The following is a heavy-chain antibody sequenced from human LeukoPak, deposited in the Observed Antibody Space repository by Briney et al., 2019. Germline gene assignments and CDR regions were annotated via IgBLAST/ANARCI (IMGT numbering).Heavy chain of an antibody. D-gene: IGHD1-7*01. CDR2: ISGSGGST. Sequence: GGSLRLSCAASGFTFSNYAMSWVRQAPGKGLEWVSAISGSGGSTYYADSVKGRFTISRGNSKNTLYLQMNSLRAEDTAVYYCAKNQGTTRRADAFDIWGQGTMVTVSS. CDR1: GFTFSNYA. V-gene: IGHV3-23*01. J-gene: IGHJ3*02. CDR3: AKNQGTTRRADAFDI.